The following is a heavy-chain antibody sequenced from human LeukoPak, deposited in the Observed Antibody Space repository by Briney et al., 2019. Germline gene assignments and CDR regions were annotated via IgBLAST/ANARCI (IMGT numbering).Heavy chain of an antibody. CDR1: GFTFSSYW. D-gene: IGHD2-15*01. V-gene: IGHV3-7*01. CDR2: IRQDGSVQ. J-gene: IGHJ4*02. Sequence: GGSLRLSCAASGFTFSSYWMSWVRQAPGKGLEWVANIRQDGSVQNYVDSVKGRFTISRDNPKNSVYLQMNSLRAEDTAVYYCARTRAATHLLFDYWGQGTLVTVSS. CDR3: ARTRAATHLLFDY.